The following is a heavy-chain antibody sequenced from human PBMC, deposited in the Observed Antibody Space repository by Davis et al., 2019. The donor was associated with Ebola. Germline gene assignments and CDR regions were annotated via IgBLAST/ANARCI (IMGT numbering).Heavy chain of an antibody. CDR2: INPSGGST. Sequence: ASVKVSCKASGYTFTSYYMHWVRQAPGQGLEWMGIINPSGGSTSYAQKFQGRVTMTRDTSTSTVYMELSSLRSEDTAVYYCARAKPPQYCGGDCSFDYWGQGTLVTVSS. V-gene: IGHV1-46*01. CDR1: GYTFTSYY. D-gene: IGHD2-21*02. J-gene: IGHJ4*02. CDR3: ARAKPPQYCGGDCSFDY.